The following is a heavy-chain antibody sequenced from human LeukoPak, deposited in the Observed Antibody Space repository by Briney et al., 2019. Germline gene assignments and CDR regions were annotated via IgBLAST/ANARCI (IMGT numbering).Heavy chain of an antibody. Sequence: GGSLRLSCAVSGFNFSSYWVAWVRQAPGKGLEWVANIKQDGSEKYYVDSVKGRFTISGDNAKNSLYLQMNSLRAEDTAVYYCTRSYDYWGQGTLVTVSS. CDR3: TRSYDY. J-gene: IGHJ4*02. V-gene: IGHV3-7*01. CDR1: GFNFSSYW. CDR2: IKQDGSEK.